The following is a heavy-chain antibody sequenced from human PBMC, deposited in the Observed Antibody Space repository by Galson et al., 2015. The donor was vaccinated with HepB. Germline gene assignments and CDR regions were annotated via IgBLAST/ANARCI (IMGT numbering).Heavy chain of an antibody. J-gene: IGHJ1*01. Sequence: SVKVSCKASGYTFTNYAIHWVRQAPGQRLEWMGWINRGNGKTKHSQKFQGRVTITRDTSASTAYMELSSLRSEDTAVYYCARVEGMVGATRAGYFQHWGQGTLVTVSS. CDR3: ARVEGMVGATRAGYFQH. CDR1: GYTFTNYA. D-gene: IGHD1-26*01. CDR2: INRGNGKT. V-gene: IGHV1-3*01.